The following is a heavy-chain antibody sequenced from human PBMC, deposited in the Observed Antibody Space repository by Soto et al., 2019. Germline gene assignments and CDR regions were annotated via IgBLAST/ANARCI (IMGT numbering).Heavy chain of an antibody. V-gene: IGHV1-18*01. CDR3: ARGRYGDY. J-gene: IGHJ4*02. Sequence: QVHLVQSGAEVKKPGASVKISCKGSGYAFTTYGITWVRQAPGQGLEWMGWISAHNGNTNYAQKLQGRVTVTRDTSTSTAYMELRSLRSDDTAVYYCARGRYGDYWGQGALVTVSP. CDR2: ISAHNGNT. D-gene: IGHD1-1*01. CDR1: GYAFTTYG.